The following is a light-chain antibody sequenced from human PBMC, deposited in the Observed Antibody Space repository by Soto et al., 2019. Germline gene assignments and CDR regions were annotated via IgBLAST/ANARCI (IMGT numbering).Light chain of an antibody. J-gene: IGLJ2*01. CDR2: GVT. Sequence: QSVLTQPASVSGSPGQSITISCTGSNSDIGGYNSVSWYQQHPGKAPKLLIFGVTNRPSGVSDRFSGSKSGNTASLTISALQAEYEADYYCTSYTSVTIVVFGGGTKLTVL. CDR1: NSDIGGYNS. CDR3: TSYTSVTIVV. V-gene: IGLV2-14*01.